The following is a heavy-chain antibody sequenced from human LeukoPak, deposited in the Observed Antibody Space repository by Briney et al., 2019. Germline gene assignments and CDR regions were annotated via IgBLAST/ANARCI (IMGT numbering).Heavy chain of an antibody. CDR2: IGTVGDT. V-gene: IGHV3-13*01. Sequence: GGSLRLSCAASGFTFNTYDMHWVRQASGKGLEWVSSIGTVGDTYYAGSVKGRFTISREDAKRSLYLQMNSLRAGDTAVYYCARAHRSGWYIDYWGQGTLVTVSS. CDR3: ARAHRSGWYIDY. CDR1: GFTFNTYD. J-gene: IGHJ4*02. D-gene: IGHD6-19*01.